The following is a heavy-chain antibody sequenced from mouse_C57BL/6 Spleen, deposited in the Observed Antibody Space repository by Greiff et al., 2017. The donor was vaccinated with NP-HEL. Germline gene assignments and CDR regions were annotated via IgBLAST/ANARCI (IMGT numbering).Heavy chain of an antibody. V-gene: IGHV5-4*03. Sequence: EVKLVESGGGLVKPGGSLKLSCAASGFTFSSYAMSWVRQTPEKRLEWVATISDGGSYTYYPDNVKGRFTISRDNAKNNLYLQMSHLKSEDTAMYYCARVGDYYGSSFYWYFDVWGTGTTVTVSS. CDR3: ARVGDYYGSSFYWYFDV. D-gene: IGHD1-1*01. J-gene: IGHJ1*03. CDR2: ISDGGSYT. CDR1: GFTFSSYA.